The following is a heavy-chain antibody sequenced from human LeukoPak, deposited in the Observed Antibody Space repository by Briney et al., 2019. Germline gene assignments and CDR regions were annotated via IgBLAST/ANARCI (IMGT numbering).Heavy chain of an antibody. J-gene: IGHJ4*02. CDR1: GFTFSGSA. V-gene: IGHV3-23*01. CDR2: ISGSGGST. D-gene: IGHD5-24*01. CDR3: AKGGPQFFDY. Sequence: GGSLRLSCAVSGFTFSGSAMSWVRQAPGRGLEWVSTISGSGGSTSSADSVKGRFTISRDNSRTTLYLQMNTLRAEDTAIYYCAKGGPQFFDYWGQGTLVTVSS.